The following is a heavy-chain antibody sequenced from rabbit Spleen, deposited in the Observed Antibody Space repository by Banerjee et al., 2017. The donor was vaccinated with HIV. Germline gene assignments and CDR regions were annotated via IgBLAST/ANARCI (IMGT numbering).Heavy chain of an antibody. J-gene: IGHJ6*01. CDR1: GITLSSSDH. Sequence: QEQLVESGGGLVQPEGSLTLTCKASGITLSSSDHMCWVRQAPGKGLEWISCITGSSSGFAYSATWAKGRFTCSKTSSTTVTLQMTRLTAADTATYFCARDTSSSFSSYGMDLWGQGTLVTVS. CDR3: ARDTSSSFSSYGMDL. D-gene: IGHD1-1*01. V-gene: IGHV1S45*01. CDR2: ITGSSSGFA.